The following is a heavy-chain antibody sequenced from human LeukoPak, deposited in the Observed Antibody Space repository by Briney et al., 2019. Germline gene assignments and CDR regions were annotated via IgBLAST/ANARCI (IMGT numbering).Heavy chain of an antibody. V-gene: IGHV1-8*03. CDR3: ARVDGLFMLNAFDI. Sequence: ASVKVSCKASGYTFTSYDINWVRQATGQGLEWMGWMNPNSGNTGYAQKFQGRVTITRNTSISTAYMELSSLRSDDTAVYYCARVDGLFMLNAFDIWGQGTMVTVSS. D-gene: IGHD3-16*01. CDR1: GYTFTSYD. CDR2: MNPNSGNT. J-gene: IGHJ3*02.